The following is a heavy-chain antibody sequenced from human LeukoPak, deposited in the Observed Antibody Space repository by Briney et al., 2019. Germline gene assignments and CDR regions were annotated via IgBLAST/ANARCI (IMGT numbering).Heavy chain of an antibody. CDR3: ARRRGYFDWLRAYYFDY. V-gene: IGHV4-34*01. J-gene: IGHJ4*02. D-gene: IGHD3-9*01. Sequence: SETLSLTCAVYGGSFSGYYWSWIRQPPGKGLEWIGEINHSGSTNYNPSLKSRVTISVDTSKNQFSLKLSSVTAADTAVYYCARRRGYFDWLRAYYFDYWGQGTLVTVSS. CDR1: GGSFSGYY. CDR2: INHSGST.